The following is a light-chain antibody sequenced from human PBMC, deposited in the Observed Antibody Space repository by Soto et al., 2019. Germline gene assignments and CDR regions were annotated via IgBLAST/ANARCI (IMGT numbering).Light chain of an antibody. V-gene: IGKV1-5*01. CDR3: QHCDTYWA. Sequence: DIQMTQSPSTLSASLGDRVTIPCRASRNIERWLAWYQQKPGKAPRLLIYDASTLETGVPSRFSGGGSGTEFTLTISSLQPDDNATYYCQHCDTYWAFGQGTKVEVE. CDR2: DAS. CDR1: RNIERW. J-gene: IGKJ1*01.